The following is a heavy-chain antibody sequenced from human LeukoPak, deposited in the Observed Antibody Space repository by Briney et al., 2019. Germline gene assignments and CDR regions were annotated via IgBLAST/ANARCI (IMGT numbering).Heavy chain of an antibody. CDR3: ARDPTVTSLDYYYGMDV. V-gene: IGHV1-2*04. J-gene: IGHJ6*02. CDR2: INPNSGGT. Sequence: ASVKVSCKASGYTFTGYYMHWVRQAPGQGLEWMGWINPNSGGTNYAQKFQGWVTMTRDTSISTAYMELSRLRSDDTAVYCCARDPTVTSLDYYYGMDVWGQGTTVTVSS. CDR1: GYTFTGYY. D-gene: IGHD4-11*01.